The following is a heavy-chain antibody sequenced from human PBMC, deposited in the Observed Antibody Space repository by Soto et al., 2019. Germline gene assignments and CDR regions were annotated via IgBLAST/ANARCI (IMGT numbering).Heavy chain of an antibody. V-gene: IGHV4-31*03. CDR2: IYYSGIT. J-gene: IGHJ4*02. CDR1: GGSISSGGYY. CDR3: ARDGLGYDGGYFDY. D-gene: IGHD3-22*01. Sequence: QVQLQESGPGLVKPSQTLSLTCTVSGGSISSGGYYWSWIRQHPGKGLECIGYIYYSGITYYKPSLKSRVNISVDTSKNQFALKLSSVTAADTAVYYCARDGLGYDGGYFDYWGQGTLVTVSS.